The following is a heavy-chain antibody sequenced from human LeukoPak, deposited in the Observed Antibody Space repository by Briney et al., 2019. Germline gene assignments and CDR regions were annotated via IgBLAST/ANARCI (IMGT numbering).Heavy chain of an antibody. D-gene: IGHD5-12*01. CDR3: AKDRLRGYSGYDPLEY. CDR1: GFNFSSYA. J-gene: IGHJ4*02. Sequence: GGSLRLSCAASGFNFSSYAMSWVRQAPGKGLEWVAAIGGSGETTYYADSVKGRFTISRDNSKNTLYLQMNSLRAEDTAIYYCAKDRLRGYSGYDPLEYWGQGTLVTVSS. V-gene: IGHV3-23*01. CDR2: IGGSGETT.